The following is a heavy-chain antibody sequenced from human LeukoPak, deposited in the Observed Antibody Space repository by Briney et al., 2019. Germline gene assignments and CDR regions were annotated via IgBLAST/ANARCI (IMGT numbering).Heavy chain of an antibody. J-gene: IGHJ4*02. D-gene: IGHD3-22*01. CDR2: ISGSGGST. V-gene: IGHV3-23*01. CDR3: AKRYDSSGYSFDY. CDR1: GFTFSSYA. Sequence: GSLRLSCAASGFTFSSYAMNWVRQAPGKGLEWVSAISGSGGSTYYADSVKGGFTISRDNSKNTLYLQMNSLRAKDTAVYYCAKRYDSSGYSFDYWGQGTLVTVSS.